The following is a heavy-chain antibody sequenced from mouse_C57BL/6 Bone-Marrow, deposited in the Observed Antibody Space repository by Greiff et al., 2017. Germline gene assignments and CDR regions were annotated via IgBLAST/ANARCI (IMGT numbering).Heavy chain of an antibody. D-gene: IGHD6-5*01. CDR3: ARRGCYAYYFDY. J-gene: IGHJ2*01. Sequence: QVQLKQPGAELVKPGASVKLSCKASGYTFTSYGISWVKQRTGQGLEWIGEIYPRSGNTYYNEKFKGKATLTADKSSSTAYMELRSLTSEDSAVYFCARRGCYAYYFDYWGQGTTLTVSS. V-gene: IGHV1-81*01. CDR2: IYPRSGNT. CDR1: GYTFTSYG.